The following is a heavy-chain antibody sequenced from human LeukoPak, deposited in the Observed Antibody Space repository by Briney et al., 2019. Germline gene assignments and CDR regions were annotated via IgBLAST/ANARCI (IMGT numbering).Heavy chain of an antibody. CDR2: ISYDGSNK. CDR1: GFTFSSYA. Sequence: PGRSLRLSCAASGFTFSSYAMHWVRQAPGKGLEWVAVISYDGSNKYYADSAKGRFTISRDNSKNTLYLQMNGLRAEDTAVYYCAKNYDFWSGYTHPYFDYWGQGTLVTVSS. J-gene: IGHJ4*02. CDR3: AKNYDFWSGYTHPYFDY. D-gene: IGHD3-3*01. V-gene: IGHV3-30-3*01.